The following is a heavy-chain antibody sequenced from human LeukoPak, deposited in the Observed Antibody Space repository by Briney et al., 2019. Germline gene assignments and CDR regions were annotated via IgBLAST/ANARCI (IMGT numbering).Heavy chain of an antibody. CDR1: GFTFSSYA. D-gene: IGHD6-6*01. CDR2: ISSSSSYI. V-gene: IGHV3-21*01. CDR3: ARNDLRGGAARPFDY. J-gene: IGHJ4*02. Sequence: GGSLRLSCAASGFTFSSYAMNWVRQAPGKGLEWVSSISSSSSYIYYADSVKGRFTISRDNAKNSLYLQMNSLRAEDTAVYYCARNDLRGGAARPFDYWGQGTLVTVSS.